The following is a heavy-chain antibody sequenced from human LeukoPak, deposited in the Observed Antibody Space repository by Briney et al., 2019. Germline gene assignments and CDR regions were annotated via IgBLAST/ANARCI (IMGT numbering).Heavy chain of an antibody. D-gene: IGHD3-3*01. J-gene: IGHJ4*02. Sequence: GETLRLSCAASGFTFSSYAMNWVRQAPGKGLEWVSTISSDGGRIFYEDSVKGRFTISRDNAKNSLYLQMNSLRAEDTAVYYCARKAGFLDYWGQGTLVTVSS. CDR3: ARKAGFLDY. CDR1: GFTFSSYA. V-gene: IGHV3-21*01. CDR2: ISSDGGRI.